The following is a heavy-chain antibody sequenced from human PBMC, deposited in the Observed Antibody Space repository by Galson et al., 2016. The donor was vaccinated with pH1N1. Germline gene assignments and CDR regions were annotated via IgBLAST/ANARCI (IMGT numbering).Heavy chain of an antibody. D-gene: IGHD6-19*01. V-gene: IGHV3-9*01. Sequence: SLRLSCAASGFTFDDYAMHWVRQVPGKGLEWVSGISWNSGGIGYSDSVKGRYTISRDNAKNSLYLQMNSLRAEDTALYYCARAHVYSSGWYDHWGQGTLVTDSS. CDR2: ISWNSGGI. CDR3: ARAHVYSSGWYDH. J-gene: IGHJ5*02. CDR1: GFTFDDYA.